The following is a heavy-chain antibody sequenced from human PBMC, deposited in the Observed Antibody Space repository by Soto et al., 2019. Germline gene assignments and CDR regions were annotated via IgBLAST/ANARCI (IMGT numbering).Heavy chain of an antibody. Sequence: EVQLLESGGGLVQPGGSLRLSCAASGFTFNSYAMSWGRQAPGKGLEWVSAMGSDGTAIQYADSVKGRFTISKDNSKDMLYLQMKSLRAEDTAVYYCARPGLTVPGTRYFDHWGQGALVTVSS. CDR3: ARPGLTVPGTRYFDH. CDR1: GFTFNSYA. V-gene: IGHV3-23*05. CDR2: MGSDGTAI. D-gene: IGHD6-19*01. J-gene: IGHJ4*02.